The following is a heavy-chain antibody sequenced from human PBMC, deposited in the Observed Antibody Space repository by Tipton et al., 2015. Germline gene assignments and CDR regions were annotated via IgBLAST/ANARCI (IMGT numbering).Heavy chain of an antibody. CDR3: AKANYGDYSRPDY. CDR2: ISGTGGST. Sequence: GSLRLSCAASGFTFGVYAMTWVRQAPGKGLEWVSAISGTGGSTYYADSVKGRFTVSRDTSKSTLSLQMNSLRAEDTAVYYCAKANYGDYSRPDYWGQGTLVTVSS. J-gene: IGHJ4*02. CDR1: GFTFGVYA. D-gene: IGHD4-17*01. V-gene: IGHV3-23*01.